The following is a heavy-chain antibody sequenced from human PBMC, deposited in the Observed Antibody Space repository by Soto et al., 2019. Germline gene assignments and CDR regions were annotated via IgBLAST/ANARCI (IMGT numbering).Heavy chain of an antibody. V-gene: IGHV3-21*01. CDR1: GFTFSSYS. Sequence: GGSLRLSSAASGFTFSSYSMNWVRQAPGKGLEWVSSISSSSSYIYYADSVKGRFTISRDNAKNSLYLQMNSLRAEDTAVYYCARVGEQLVFYYYYYMDVWGKGTTVTVSS. CDR3: ARVGEQLVFYYYYYMDV. J-gene: IGHJ6*03. D-gene: IGHD6-6*01. CDR2: ISSSSSYI.